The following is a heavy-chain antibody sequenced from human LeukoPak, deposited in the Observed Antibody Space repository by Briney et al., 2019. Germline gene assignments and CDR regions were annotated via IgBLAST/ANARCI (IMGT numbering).Heavy chain of an antibody. J-gene: IGHJ4*02. CDR1: SGSISSGGYY. Sequence: SETLSLTCTVSSGSISSGGYYWSWIRQHPGKGLEWIGYIYYSGSTYYNPSLKSRVTISVDTSKNQFSLKLSSVTAADTAVYYCARGGPYSSSWYGYYFDYWGQGTLVTVSS. CDR2: IYYSGST. V-gene: IGHV4-31*03. D-gene: IGHD6-13*01. CDR3: ARGGPYSSSWYGYYFDY.